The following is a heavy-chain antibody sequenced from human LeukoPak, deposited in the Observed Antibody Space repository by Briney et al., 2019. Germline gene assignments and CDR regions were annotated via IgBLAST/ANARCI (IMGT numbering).Heavy chain of an antibody. CDR1: GYTFRNYY. D-gene: IGHD2-15*01. V-gene: IGHV1-69*13. CDR3: ARDPLYCSGGSCYSLNWFDP. J-gene: IGHJ5*02. Sequence: ASVKVSCKAFGYTFRNYYMHWVRQAPGQGLEWMGGTIPIFGTANYAQKFQGRVTITADESTSTAYMELSSLRSEDTAVYYCARDPLYCSGGSCYSLNWFDPWGQGTLVTVSS. CDR2: TIPIFGTA.